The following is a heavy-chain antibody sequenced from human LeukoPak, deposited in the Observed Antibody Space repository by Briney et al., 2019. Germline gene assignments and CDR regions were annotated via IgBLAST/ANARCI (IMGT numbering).Heavy chain of an antibody. Sequence: ASVKVSCKASGYTFTSYGISGVRQAPGQGLEWMGWSSAYNCNTNYAQKLQGRVTMTTDTSTSTAYMELRSLRSDDTAVYYCARSYYYDSSGYHAFDIWGQGTMVTVSS. D-gene: IGHD3-22*01. CDR1: GYTFTSYG. J-gene: IGHJ3*02. CDR3: ARSYYYDSSGYHAFDI. V-gene: IGHV1-18*01. CDR2: SSAYNCNT.